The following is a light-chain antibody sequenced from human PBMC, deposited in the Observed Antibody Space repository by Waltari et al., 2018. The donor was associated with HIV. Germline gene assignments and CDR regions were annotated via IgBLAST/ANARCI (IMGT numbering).Light chain of an antibody. J-gene: IGKJ4*01. V-gene: IGKV1-39*01. Sequence: DIQMTQSPSSLSASVVDRVTITCRASQSISRYLNWYQHKPGKAPKLLIYTTSNLQSGVPSRFSGSGSGTDFTLTISNLQPEDFATYYCQESYSTPLTFGGGTKVEIK. CDR1: QSISRY. CDR2: TTS. CDR3: QESYSTPLT.